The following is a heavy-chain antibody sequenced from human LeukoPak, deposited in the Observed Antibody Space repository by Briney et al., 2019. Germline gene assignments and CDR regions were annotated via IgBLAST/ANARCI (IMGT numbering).Heavy chain of an antibody. CDR1: GYTFSSYG. J-gene: IGHJ4*02. V-gene: IGHV1-18*01. CDR2: ISAYDGNT. CDR3: ARKSMAVAGTSVGY. D-gene: IGHD6-19*01. Sequence: ASVKVSCKASGYTFSSYGISWVRQAPGQGLEWMGWISAYDGNTNYAQKLQGRVTITRDTSASTAYMELSSLRSEDTAVYYCARKSMAVAGTSVGYWGQGTLVTVSS.